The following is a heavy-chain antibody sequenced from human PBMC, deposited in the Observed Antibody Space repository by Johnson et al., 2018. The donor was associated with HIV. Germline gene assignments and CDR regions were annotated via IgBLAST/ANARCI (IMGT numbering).Heavy chain of an antibody. V-gene: IGHV3-11*04. J-gene: IGHJ3*02. CDR1: GFTFSYYY. Sequence: QVQLLESGGGLVKPGGSLRLSCAASGFTFSYYYMSWIRQAPGKGLEWVSAIRGSGGSTYYADSVKGRFTISRDNAKNSLYLQLNSLRAEDTAVYYCARDPAHVFDIWCQGTMVTVSS. CDR3: ARDPAHVFDI. CDR2: IRGSGGST.